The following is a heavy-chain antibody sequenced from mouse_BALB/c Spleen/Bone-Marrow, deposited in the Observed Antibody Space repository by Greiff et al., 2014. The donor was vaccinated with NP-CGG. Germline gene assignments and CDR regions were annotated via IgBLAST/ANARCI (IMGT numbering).Heavy chain of an antibody. D-gene: IGHD4-1*01. J-gene: IGHJ4*01. Sequence: DVQLQESGPDLVKPSQSLSLTCTVTGYSITSGYSWHWIRRFPGNKLEWMGYIHYSGITVYNPSLRSRIPIARDTSKSQFFLQLNSVTTEDTATYYCARFAGTPYTMDYWGQGTSVTVSS. V-gene: IGHV3-1*02. CDR2: IHYSGIT. CDR3: ARFAGTPYTMDY. CDR1: GYSITSGYS.